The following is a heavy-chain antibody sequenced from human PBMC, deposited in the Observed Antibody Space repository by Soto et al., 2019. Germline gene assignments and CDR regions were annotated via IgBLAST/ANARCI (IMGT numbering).Heavy chain of an antibody. J-gene: IGHJ4*02. D-gene: IGHD3-10*02. V-gene: IGHV4-4*02. CDR1: GGSISSSNW. Sequence: SETLSLTCAVSGGSISSSNWWSWVRQPPGKGLEWIGEIYHSGRTNYNPSLKSRVTISVDKSKNQFSLKLSSVTAADTAVYYCARARPTTFSRPPFDYWGQGTLVTVSS. CDR2: IYHSGRT. CDR3: ARARPTTFSRPPFDY.